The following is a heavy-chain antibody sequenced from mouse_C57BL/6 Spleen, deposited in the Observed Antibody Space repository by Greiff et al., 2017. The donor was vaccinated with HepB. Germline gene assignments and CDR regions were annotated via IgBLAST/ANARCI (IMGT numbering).Heavy chain of an antibody. J-gene: IGHJ2*01. Sequence: EVKVEESGAELVRPGASVKLSCTASGFNIKDDYMHWVKQRPEQGLEWIGWIDPENGDTEYASKFQGKATITADTSSNTAYLQLSSLTSEDTAVYYCTVLRDYWGQGTTLTVSS. D-gene: IGHD1-1*01. CDR3: TVLRDY. V-gene: IGHV14-4*01. CDR1: GFNIKDDY. CDR2: IDPENGDT.